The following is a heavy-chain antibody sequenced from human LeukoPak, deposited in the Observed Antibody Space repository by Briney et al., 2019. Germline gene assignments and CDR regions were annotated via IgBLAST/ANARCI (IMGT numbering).Heavy chain of an antibody. D-gene: IGHD2-2*01. J-gene: IGHJ4*02. V-gene: IGHV1-2*02. CDR2: IHPNSGGT. Sequence: GASVKVSCKASGYTFTDYYMNWVRQAPGQGLEWMGWIHPNSGGTNYAQKFQGRVTMTRDTSISTAYMELIRLTFDDTAVYYCGRKSASRKTSEFDYWGQGTLVTVSS. CDR3: GRKSASRKTSEFDY. CDR1: GYTFTDYY.